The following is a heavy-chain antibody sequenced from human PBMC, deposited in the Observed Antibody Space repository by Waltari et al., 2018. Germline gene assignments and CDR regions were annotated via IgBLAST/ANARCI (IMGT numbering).Heavy chain of an antibody. Sequence: EVQLVESGGGLVQPGGSLRLSCAASGFTFSSYWMSWVRQAPGKGLEWVANLKQDGSEKYDVDSVKGRFTISRDNAKNSLYLQMNSLRAEDTAVYYCARGGFGKTLAYWGQGTLVTVSS. CDR1: GFTFSSYW. CDR2: LKQDGSEK. V-gene: IGHV3-7*01. J-gene: IGHJ4*02. CDR3: ARGGFGKTLAY. D-gene: IGHD3-10*01.